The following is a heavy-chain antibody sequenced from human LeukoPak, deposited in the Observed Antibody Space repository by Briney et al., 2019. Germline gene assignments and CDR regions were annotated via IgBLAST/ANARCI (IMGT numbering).Heavy chain of an antibody. V-gene: IGHV4-59*12. CDR1: GGSISSYY. D-gene: IGHD2-2*01. J-gene: IGHJ4*02. CDR3: ARDSFMAPPWYCSSTSCPSFDY. CDR2: IYYSGST. Sequence: SETLSLTCTVSGGSISSYYWSWIRQPPGKGLEWIGSIYYSGSTYYNPSLKSRVTISVDTSKNQFSLKLSSVTAADTAVYYCARDSFMAPPWYCSSTSCPSFDYWGQGTLVTVSS.